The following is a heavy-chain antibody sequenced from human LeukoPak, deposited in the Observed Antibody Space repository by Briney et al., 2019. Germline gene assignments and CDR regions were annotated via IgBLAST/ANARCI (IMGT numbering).Heavy chain of an antibody. D-gene: IGHD3-10*01. CDR3: ARERGYYGSGLNWFDP. J-gene: IGHJ5*02. V-gene: IGHV3-48*03. Sequence: GGSLRPSCAASGFTFSSYEMNWVRQAPGKGLEWVSYISSSGSTIYYADSVKGRSTISRDHDKHPLYLQMNSLRAEETAVYYCARERGYYGSGLNWFDPWGQGTLVTVSS. CDR1: GFTFSSYE. CDR2: ISSSGSTI.